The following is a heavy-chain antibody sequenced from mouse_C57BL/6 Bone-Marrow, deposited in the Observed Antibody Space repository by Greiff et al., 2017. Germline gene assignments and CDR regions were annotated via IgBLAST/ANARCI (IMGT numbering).Heavy chain of an antibody. CDR2: ISDGGSYT. V-gene: IGHV5-4*01. CDR3: AREGYHYCSIWYFDV. Sequence: EVQVVESGGGLVKPGGSLKLSCAASGFTFSSYAMSWVRQTPEKRLEWVATISDGGSYTYYPDNVKGRFTISRDNAKNNLYLQMSHLKSEDTAMYYCAREGYHYCSIWYFDVWGTGTTVTVSS. D-gene: IGHD1-1*01. CDR1: GFTFSSYA. J-gene: IGHJ1*03.